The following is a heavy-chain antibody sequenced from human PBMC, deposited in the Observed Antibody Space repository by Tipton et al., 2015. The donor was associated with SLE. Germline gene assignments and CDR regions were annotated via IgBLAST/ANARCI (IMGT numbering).Heavy chain of an antibody. V-gene: IGHV3-74*01. CDR2: INSGGSST. D-gene: IGHD1-1*01. Sequence: SLRLSCAASGFTFSSYWMHWVRQAPGKGLVWVSRINSGGSSTSYADSVKGRFTISRDNAKNTLYMQMNRLRAEDTAVYYCASGPGYEVYYYMDVWGKGTTVTVSS. CDR3: ASGPGYEVYYYMDV. CDR1: GFTFSSYW. J-gene: IGHJ6*03.